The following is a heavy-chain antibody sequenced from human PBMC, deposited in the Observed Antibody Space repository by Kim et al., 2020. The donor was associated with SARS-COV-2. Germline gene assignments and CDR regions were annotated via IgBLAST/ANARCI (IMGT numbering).Heavy chain of an antibody. V-gene: IGHV1-46*01. J-gene: IGHJ4*02. D-gene: IGHD1-26*01. Sequence: ARNFRGRVTITRDTSTSTVYMELGSLRSEDTAVYFCAREYTATYNCDYWGQGTLVTVSS. CDR3: AREYTATYNCDY.